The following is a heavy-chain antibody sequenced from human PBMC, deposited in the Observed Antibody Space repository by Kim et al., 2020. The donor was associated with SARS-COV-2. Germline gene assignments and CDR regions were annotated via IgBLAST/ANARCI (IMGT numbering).Heavy chain of an antibody. CDR1: GGSISSYY. CDR3: ARSREGGFGELLTPGYYYSGMDV. V-gene: IGHV4-59*01. J-gene: IGHJ6*02. Sequence: SETLSLTCTVSGGSISSYYWSWIRQPPGKGLEWIGYIYYSGSTNYNPSLKSRVTISVDTSKNQFSLKLTSVTAAATAVYYCARSREGGFGELLTPGYYYSGMDVWGQGTTVTVSS. D-gene: IGHD3-10*01. CDR2: IYYSGST.